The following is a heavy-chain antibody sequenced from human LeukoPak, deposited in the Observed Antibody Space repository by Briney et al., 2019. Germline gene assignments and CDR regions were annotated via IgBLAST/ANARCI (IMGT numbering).Heavy chain of an antibody. J-gene: IGHJ4*02. Sequence: PSETLSLTCTVSGGSISSSSYYWGWIRQPPGKGLEWIGSIYYSGSTYYNPSLKSRVTISVDTSKNQFSLKLSSVTAADTAVYYCARDLFLDDSSGNPTPVWGQGTLVTVSS. CDR3: ARDLFLDDSSGNPTPV. D-gene: IGHD3-22*01. CDR1: GGSISSSSYY. V-gene: IGHV4-39*07. CDR2: IYYSGST.